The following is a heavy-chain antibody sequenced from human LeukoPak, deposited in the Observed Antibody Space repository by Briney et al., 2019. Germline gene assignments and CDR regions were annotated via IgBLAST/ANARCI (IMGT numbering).Heavy chain of an antibody. V-gene: IGHV3-23*01. D-gene: IGHD4-17*01. Sequence: GGSLRLSCAASGFTFSSYAMTWVRQAPGKGLEWVSGISGSGGSTYYADSVKGRFTISRDNSKNTLYLQMNSLRAEDTAVYYCAKEHYGDYVNYYFDYWGQGTLVTVSS. CDR3: AKEHYGDYVNYYFDY. J-gene: IGHJ4*02. CDR1: GFTFSSYA. CDR2: ISGSGGST.